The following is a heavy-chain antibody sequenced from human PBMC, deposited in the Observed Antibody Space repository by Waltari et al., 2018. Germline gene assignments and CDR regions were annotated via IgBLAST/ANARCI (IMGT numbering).Heavy chain of an antibody. CDR2: INPSGCSP. CDR3: AREMATTLDY. CDR1: GYTFTSYY. J-gene: IGHJ4*02. V-gene: IGHV1-46*01. D-gene: IGHD5-12*01. Sequence: QVQLVQSGAEVKKPGASVKVSCKASGYTFTSYYMHWVRQAPGQGLEWMGIINPSGCSPSYAQKCQGRVTMTRDTSTSTVYMELSSLRSEDTAVYYCAREMATTLDYWGQGTLVTVSS.